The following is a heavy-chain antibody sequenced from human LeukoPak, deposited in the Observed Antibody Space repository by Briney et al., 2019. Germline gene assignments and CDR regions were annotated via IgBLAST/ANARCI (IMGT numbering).Heavy chain of an antibody. Sequence: GGSLRLSCAASGFTFSSYGMSWVRQAPGKGLEWVSAISGSGGSTYYADSVKGRFTISRDNSKNTLYLQMNSLRAEDTAVYYCAKDMVRGVNFDYWGQGTLVTVSS. CDR2: ISGSGGST. CDR3: AKDMVRGVNFDY. D-gene: IGHD3-10*01. V-gene: IGHV3-23*01. CDR1: GFTFSSYG. J-gene: IGHJ4*02.